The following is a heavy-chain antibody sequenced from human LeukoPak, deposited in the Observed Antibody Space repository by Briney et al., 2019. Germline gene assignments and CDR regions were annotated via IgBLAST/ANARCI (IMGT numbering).Heavy chain of an antibody. V-gene: IGHV4-59*01. CDR2: IYYSGST. J-gene: IGHJ4*02. D-gene: IGHD1-14*01. CDR1: GGSISSYY. Sequence: SETLSLTCTVSGGSISSYYWSWIRQPPGKGLEWIGYIYYSGSTNYNPSLKSRVTISVDTSKNQFSLKLSSVTAADTAVYYCARQSRDGRKGNYFDYWGQGTLVTVSS. CDR3: ARQSRDGRKGNYFDY.